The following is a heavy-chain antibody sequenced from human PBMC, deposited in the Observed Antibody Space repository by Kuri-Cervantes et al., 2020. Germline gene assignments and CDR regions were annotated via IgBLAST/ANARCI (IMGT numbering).Heavy chain of an antibody. CDR3: ASSVLITASDAFDI. CDR2: IIPIFGTA. Sequence: SVKVSCKASGGTFSSYAISWVRQAPGQGLEWMGGIIPIFGTANYAQKFQGRVTITTDESTSTAYMELSSLRTEDTAVYYCASSVLITASDAFDIWGQGTLVTVSS. J-gene: IGHJ3*02. CDR1: GGTFSSYA. D-gene: IGHD1-20*01. V-gene: IGHV1-69*05.